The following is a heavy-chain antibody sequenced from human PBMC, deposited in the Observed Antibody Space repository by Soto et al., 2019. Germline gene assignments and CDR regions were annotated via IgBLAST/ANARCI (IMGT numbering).Heavy chain of an antibody. Sequence: PGGSLRLSCAASGFTFSSYAMSWVRQAPGKGLEWVSAISGSGGSTYYADSVKGRFTISRDNSKNTLYLQMNSLRAEDTAVYYCAKVYLAVAGTSAEYFQHWGQGTLVTVSS. J-gene: IGHJ1*01. CDR3: AKVYLAVAGTSAEYFQH. CDR2: ISGSGGST. CDR1: GFTFSSYA. V-gene: IGHV3-23*01. D-gene: IGHD6-19*01.